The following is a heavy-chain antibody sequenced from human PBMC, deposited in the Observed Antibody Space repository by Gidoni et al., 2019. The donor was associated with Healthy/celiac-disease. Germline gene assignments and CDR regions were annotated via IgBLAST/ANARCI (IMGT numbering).Heavy chain of an antibody. D-gene: IGHD3-22*01. CDR3: ARDRTYYYDSSGHPYRHYYYYYGMDV. J-gene: IGHJ6*02. Sequence: QVQLQQWGAGLLKPSETLSLTCAVYGGSFSGYYWSWIRQPPGKGLEWIGEINHSGSTNYNPSLKSRVTISVDTSKNQFSLKLSSVTAADTAVYYCARDRTYYYDSSGHPYRHYYYYYGMDVWGQGTTVTVSS. CDR2: INHSGST. V-gene: IGHV4-34*01. CDR1: GGSFSGYY.